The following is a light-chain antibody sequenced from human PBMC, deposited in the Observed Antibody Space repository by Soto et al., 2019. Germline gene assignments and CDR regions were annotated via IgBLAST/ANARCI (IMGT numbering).Light chain of an antibody. V-gene: IGLV2-14*03. Sequence: QSALTQPASVSGSPGQSIAISCTGTSSDVGRYNYVSWYQQHPGKAPKLMVYDVSQRPSGVSNRFSGSKSGNTASLTISGLQAGDEADYYCSSYSTTTTVVFGGGTKLTVL. CDR1: SSDVGRYNY. J-gene: IGLJ2*01. CDR2: DVS. CDR3: SSYSTTTTVV.